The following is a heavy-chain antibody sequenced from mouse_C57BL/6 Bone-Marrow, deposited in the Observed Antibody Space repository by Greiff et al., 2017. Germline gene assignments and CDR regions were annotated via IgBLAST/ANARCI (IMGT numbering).Heavy chain of an antibody. Sequence: LKESGPELVKPGASVKISCKASGYSFTDYSMNWVKQSNGKSLEWIGVINPNYGTTSYNQKFKGKATLTVDQSSSTAYMQLNSLTSEDSAVYYCARGLYYSYYAMDYWGQGTSVTVSS. CDR2: INPNYGTT. D-gene: IGHD2-1*01. CDR1: GYSFTDYS. J-gene: IGHJ4*01. CDR3: ARGLYYSYYAMDY. V-gene: IGHV1-39*01.